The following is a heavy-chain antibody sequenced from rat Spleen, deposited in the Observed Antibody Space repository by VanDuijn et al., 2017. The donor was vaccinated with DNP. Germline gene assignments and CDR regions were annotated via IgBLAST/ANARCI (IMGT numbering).Heavy chain of an antibody. CDR2: INEHSTIM. Sequence: EVELVESGGGLVQPGRSLKLSCAASGFNFDDFWMGWVRQAPGRGLEWLGEINEHSTIMNYIPFLRDKISFSRDNAQNTLYLQLSELGSEETGIYFCVTRGEPYDNWFAYWGRGIFVTVSS. J-gene: IGHJ3*01. V-gene: IGHV4-2*01. D-gene: IGHD1-11*01. CDR1: GFNFDDFW. CDR3: VTRGEPYDNWFAY.